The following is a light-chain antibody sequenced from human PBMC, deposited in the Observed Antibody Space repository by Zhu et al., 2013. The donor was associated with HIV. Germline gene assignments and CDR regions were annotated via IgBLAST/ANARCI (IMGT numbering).Light chain of an antibody. V-gene: IGLV2-14*01. CDR2: EVA. CDR1: NSDIGTYNH. Sequence: QSALTQPPSASGSPGQSVTISCTGSNSDIGTYNHISWYQQHPGKAPKLIIYEVAKRPSGVSNRFSGSKSDNTASLTISRLQAVDEANYYCSSYTSTNTPVVFGGGTKLTVL. J-gene: IGLJ2*01. CDR3: SSYTSTNTPVV.